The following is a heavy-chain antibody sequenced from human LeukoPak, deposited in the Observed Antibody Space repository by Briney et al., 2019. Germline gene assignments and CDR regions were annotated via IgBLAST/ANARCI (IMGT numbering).Heavy chain of an antibody. CDR1: GYTFTTYA. Sequence: ASVKVSCKASGYTFTTYAMHWVRQAPGQGLEWMGRINSDNINTKYSQKFQGRITVTRDTSASTAYMELSSLTSEDTAVYYCARVYDFGSGRAFYDGMDVWGQGTTVTVSS. J-gene: IGHJ6*02. V-gene: IGHV1-3*04. D-gene: IGHD3-10*01. CDR3: ARVYDFGSGRAFYDGMDV. CDR2: INSDNINT.